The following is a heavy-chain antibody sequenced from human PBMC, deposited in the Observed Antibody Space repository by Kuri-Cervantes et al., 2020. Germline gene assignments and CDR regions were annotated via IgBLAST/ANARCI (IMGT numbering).Heavy chain of an antibody. D-gene: IGHD6-19*01. V-gene: IGHV3-48*02. J-gene: IGHJ4*02. CDR3: ATLYSSGAGVDY. CDR1: GFTFSSYS. Sequence: GGSLRLSCAASGFTFSSYSMNWVRQAPGKGLEWVSYVSNSSSTIYYADSVKGRFTISRDNAKNSLYLQMNSLRDEDTAVYYCATLYSSGAGVDYWGQGTLVTVSS. CDR2: VSNSSSTI.